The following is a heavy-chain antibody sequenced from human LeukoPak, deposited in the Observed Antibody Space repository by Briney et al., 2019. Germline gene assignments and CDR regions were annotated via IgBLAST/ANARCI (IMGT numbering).Heavy chain of an antibody. D-gene: IGHD2-21*01. CDR1: GGSISSYY. CDR3: ARDRVISVANGDYYYYMDV. CDR2: IYTSGST. J-gene: IGHJ6*03. Sequence: SETLSLTCTVSGGSISSYYWSWIRQPAGKGLEWIGRIYTSGSTNYNPSLKSRVTMSVDTSKNQSSLKLSSVTAADTAVYYCARDRVISVANGDYYYYMDVWGKGTTVTVSS. V-gene: IGHV4-4*07.